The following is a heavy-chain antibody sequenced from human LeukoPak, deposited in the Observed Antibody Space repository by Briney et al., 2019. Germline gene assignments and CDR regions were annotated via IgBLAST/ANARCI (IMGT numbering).Heavy chain of an antibody. CDR2: VYWNDDK. J-gene: IGHJ4*02. V-gene: IGHV2-5*01. CDR1: GFSLSTSGVG. CDR3: AHRNGDYDYFDY. D-gene: IGHD4-17*01. Sequence: SGPTLVNPTQTLTLTCTFSGFSLSTSGVGVGWIRQPPGKALEWLALVYWNDDKRYSPSLKSRLTITKDASKNQVVLTMTNMDPVDTATYYCAHRNGDYDYFDYWGQGTLVTVSS.